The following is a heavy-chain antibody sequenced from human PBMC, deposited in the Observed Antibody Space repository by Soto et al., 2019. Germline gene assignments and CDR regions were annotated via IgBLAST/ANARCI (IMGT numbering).Heavy chain of an antibody. CDR3: GRDLTSNANCIDP. V-gene: IGHV4-30-4*01. Sequence: QVQLQESGPGLVKPSQTLSLTCSVSGDYIHVGGYYWTWIRQRPGKGLEWMGYIYYTGKTYYNPSLEGRLTMSVDRSTNQFSLRLTSVTAADTAVYFCGRDLTSNANCIDPWGQGTLVNVSS. CDR2: IYYTGKT. J-gene: IGHJ5*02. D-gene: IGHD2-2*01. CDR1: GDYIHVGGYY.